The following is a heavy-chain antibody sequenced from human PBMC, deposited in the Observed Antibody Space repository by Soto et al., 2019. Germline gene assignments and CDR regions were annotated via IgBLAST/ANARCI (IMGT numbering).Heavy chain of an antibody. CDR3: ARVRQWLAPAHY. D-gene: IGHD6-19*01. CDR1: GGTFSSYT. J-gene: IGHJ4*02. Sequence: ASVKVSCKASGGTFSSYTISWVRQAPGQGLEWMGWIIAYNGITNYAQKLQGRVTMTTDKSTSTAYMELRSLRSDDTAVYYCARVRQWLAPAHYWGQGTLVTVSS. CDR2: IIAYNGIT. V-gene: IGHV1-18*01.